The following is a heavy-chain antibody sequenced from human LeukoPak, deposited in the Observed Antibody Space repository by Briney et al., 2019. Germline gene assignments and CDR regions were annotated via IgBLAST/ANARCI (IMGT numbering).Heavy chain of an antibody. CDR1: GGSISSSNW. CDR2: IYHSGST. V-gene: IGHV4-4*02. D-gene: IGHD2-2*02. CDR3: ARHTLRTKAAIYAFDI. J-gene: IGHJ3*02. Sequence: SETLSLTCAVSGGSISSSNWWSWVRQPPGKGLEWIGEIYHSGSTNYNPSLKSRVTISVDTSKNQFSLKLSSVTAADTAVYYCARHTLRTKAAIYAFDIWGQGTMVTVSS.